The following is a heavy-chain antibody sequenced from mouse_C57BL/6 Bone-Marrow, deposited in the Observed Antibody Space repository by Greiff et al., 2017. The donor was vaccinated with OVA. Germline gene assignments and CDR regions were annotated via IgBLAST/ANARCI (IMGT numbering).Heavy chain of an antibody. D-gene: IGHD1-1*01. CDR2: IYPRSGNT. J-gene: IGHJ1*03. CDR1: GYTFTSYG. Sequence: VQLVESGAELARPGASVKLSCKASGYTFTSYGISWVKQRTGQGLEWIGEIYPRSGNTYYNEKFKGKATLTADKSSSTAYMELRSLTSEDSAVYFCARERGIYYYGSKYFDVWGTGTTVTVSS. V-gene: IGHV1-81*01. CDR3: ARERGIYYYGSKYFDV.